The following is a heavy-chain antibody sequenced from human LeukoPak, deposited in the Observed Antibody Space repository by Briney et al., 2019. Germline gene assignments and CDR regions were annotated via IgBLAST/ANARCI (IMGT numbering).Heavy chain of an antibody. CDR3: ASAYYYDSSGYYSDAFDI. J-gene: IGHJ3*02. CDR1: GGSISSGGYS. V-gene: IGHV4-30-2*01. D-gene: IGHD3-22*01. CDR2: IYHSGST. Sequence: PSETLSLTCAVSGGSISSGGYSWSWIRQPPGKGLEWIGYIYHSGSTYYNPSLKSRVTISVDRSKNQFSLKLSSVTAADTAVYYCASAYYYDSSGYYSDAFDIWGQGTMVTVSS.